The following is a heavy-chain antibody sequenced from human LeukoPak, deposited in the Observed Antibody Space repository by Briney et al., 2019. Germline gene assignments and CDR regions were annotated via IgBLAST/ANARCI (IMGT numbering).Heavy chain of an antibody. V-gene: IGHV3-23*01. J-gene: IGHJ4*02. CDR2: IGASGGRT. D-gene: IGHD3-9*01. CDR3: AKAEGYDILTGLDY. CDR1: GFTFSSYA. Sequence: GGSLRLSCATSGFTFSSYAMSWVRQAPGKGLEWVSGIGASGGRTYYADSVKGRFTISRDNSKNTLYLQMNSLRTEDTAVYYCAKAEGYDILTGLDYWGQGTLVTVSS.